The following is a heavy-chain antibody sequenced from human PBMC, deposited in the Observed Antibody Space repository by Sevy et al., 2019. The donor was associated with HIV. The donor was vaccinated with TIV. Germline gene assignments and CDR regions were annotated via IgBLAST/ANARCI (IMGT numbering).Heavy chain of an antibody. J-gene: IGHJ6*03. Sequence: GGSLRLSCSTSGFTFGEYGMSWVRQAPGKGLEWVGFIRSKAYGETTEYAASVQGRFIISRDDSKSIAFLQMNSLKSEDTAVYYFTREGAYCSSASCLYYYYYMDVWGKGTTVTVSS. CDR3: TREGAYCSSASCLYYYYYMDV. D-gene: IGHD2-2*01. CDR1: GFTFGEYG. V-gene: IGHV3-49*04. CDR2: IRSKAYGETT.